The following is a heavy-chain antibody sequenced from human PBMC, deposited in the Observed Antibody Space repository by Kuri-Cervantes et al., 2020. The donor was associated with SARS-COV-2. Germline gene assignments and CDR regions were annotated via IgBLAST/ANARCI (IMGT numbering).Heavy chain of an antibody. J-gene: IGHJ5*02. CDR3: ARGPAITIFGVLRGRENWFDP. Sequence: ASVKVSCKASGYTFTGYYVHWIRQAPGEGLEWMGWFNPKSGGTNYAQKFQGWVTMTRETSISTAYMELSRLRSDDTAVYYCARGPAITIFGVLRGRENWFDPWGQGTLVTVSS. V-gene: IGHV1-2*04. D-gene: IGHD3-3*01. CDR2: FNPKSGGT. CDR1: GYTFTGYY.